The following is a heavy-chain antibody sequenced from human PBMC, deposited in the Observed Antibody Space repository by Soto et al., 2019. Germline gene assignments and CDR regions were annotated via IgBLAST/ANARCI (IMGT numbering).Heavy chain of an antibody. V-gene: IGHV5-51*01. Sequence: GESLKISCKASGYSFTSYWIGWVRQMPGKGLEWMGIIYPGDSDTRYRPSLLGQVTISADKSISTAYLQWSSLKASDTAIYYCARQIYDSDTGPNFQYYFDSWGQGTPVTVSS. D-gene: IGHD3-22*01. CDR2: IYPGDSDT. CDR1: GYSFTSYW. CDR3: ARQIYDSDTGPNFQYYFDS. J-gene: IGHJ4*02.